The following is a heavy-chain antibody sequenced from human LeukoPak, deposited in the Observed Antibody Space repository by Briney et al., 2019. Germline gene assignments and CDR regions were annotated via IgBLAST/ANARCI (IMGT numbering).Heavy chain of an antibody. J-gene: IGHJ4*02. Sequence: ASVKVSCKVSGYTLTELSMHWVRQAPGKGVEWMGGFDPEDGETIYAQKFQGRVTMTEDTSTDTAYMELSSLRSEDTAVYYCATDLSSDYVWGTYRHALDYWGQGTLVTVSS. D-gene: IGHD3-16*02. CDR2: FDPEDGET. CDR3: ATDLSSDYVWGTYRHALDY. CDR1: GYTLTELS. V-gene: IGHV1-24*01.